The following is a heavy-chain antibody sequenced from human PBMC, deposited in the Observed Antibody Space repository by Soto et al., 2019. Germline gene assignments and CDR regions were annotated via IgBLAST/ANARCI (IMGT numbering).Heavy chain of an antibody. D-gene: IGHD6-13*01. CDR1: GFTFSSYE. CDR3: ARVGSRQPVRWYNWFDP. V-gene: IGHV3-48*03. J-gene: IGHJ5*02. Sequence: PGGSLRLSCAASGFTFSSYEMNWVRQAAGKGLEWVSYISSSGSTIYYADSVKGRFSISRDNAKNSLYLQMNSLRAEDTAVYYCARVGSRQPVRWYNWFDPWGQGTLVTVSS. CDR2: ISSSGSTI.